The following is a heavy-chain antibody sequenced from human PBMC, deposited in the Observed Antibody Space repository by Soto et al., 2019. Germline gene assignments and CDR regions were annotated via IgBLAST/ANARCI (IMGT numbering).Heavy chain of an antibody. V-gene: IGHV3-30*18. J-gene: IGHJ4*02. Sequence: GGSRRRCCAASGFTVSSYVMHWVRQAPGKGLEWVAVISYDGSNKYYADSVKGRFTISRDNSKNTLYLQMNSLRAEDTAVYYCAKEPPVNYYGSGSSDYWGQGTLVTVSS. CDR1: GFTVSSYV. CDR2: ISYDGSNK. D-gene: IGHD3-10*01. CDR3: AKEPPVNYYGSGSSDY.